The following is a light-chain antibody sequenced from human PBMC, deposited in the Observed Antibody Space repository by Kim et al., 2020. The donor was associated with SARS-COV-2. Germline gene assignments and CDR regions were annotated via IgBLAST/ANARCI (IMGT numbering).Light chain of an antibody. Sequence: EIVLTQSPATLSLSPGERATLSCRASQSVSSYLAWYQQKPGQAPRLLIYDASNTATGIPARFSGSGSGTDFTLTISSLDPEDFAVYYCQQRRNWPLTFGGGTKVDIK. CDR1: QSVSSY. CDR3: QQRRNWPLT. J-gene: IGKJ4*01. CDR2: DAS. V-gene: IGKV3-11*01.